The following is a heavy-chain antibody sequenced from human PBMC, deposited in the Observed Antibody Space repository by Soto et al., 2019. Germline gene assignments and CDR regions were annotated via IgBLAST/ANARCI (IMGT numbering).Heavy chain of an antibody. D-gene: IGHD3-22*01. J-gene: IGHJ6*02. CDR1: GDSVSSNSAA. CDR3: ARDWIGYYDTTAPDHYYYYGMDV. Sequence: SQTLSLTCAISGDSVSSNSAAWNWIRLSPSRGLEWLGRTYYRSKWYNDYAVSVKSRITINPDTSKNQFSLQLNSVTPEDTAVYYCARDWIGYYDTTAPDHYYYYGMDVWGQGTTVTV. CDR2: TYYRSKWYN. V-gene: IGHV6-1*01.